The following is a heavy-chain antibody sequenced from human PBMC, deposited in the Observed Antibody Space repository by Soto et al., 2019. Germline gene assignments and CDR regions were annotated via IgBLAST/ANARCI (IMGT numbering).Heavy chain of an antibody. CDR3: AKDGRVGAGRPHYYYGMDI. Sequence: GGSLRLSCAASGFTFSSYGMHWVRQAPGKGLEWVAVISYDGSNKYYADSVKGRFTISRDNSKNTLDLQMNSLRAEDTAVFYCAKDGRVGAGRPHYYYGMDIWGQGTTVTVSS. CDR1: GFTFSSYG. CDR2: ISYDGSNK. J-gene: IGHJ6*02. D-gene: IGHD6-6*01. V-gene: IGHV3-30*18.